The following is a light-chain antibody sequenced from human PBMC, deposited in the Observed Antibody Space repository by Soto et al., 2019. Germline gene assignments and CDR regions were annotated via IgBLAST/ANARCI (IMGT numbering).Light chain of an antibody. CDR3: SSYTTSSTRV. CDR2: EVS. J-gene: IGLJ1*01. V-gene: IGLV2-14*03. Sequence: QSALTQPAYVSGSPGQSITISCTGTSSDVGAYDFVSWYQQHPDKAPKLMIYEVSNRPSGVSYRFSGSKSVNTATLTISGLQAEDEADYYCSSYTTSSTRVFGTGTKVTV. CDR1: SSDVGAYDF.